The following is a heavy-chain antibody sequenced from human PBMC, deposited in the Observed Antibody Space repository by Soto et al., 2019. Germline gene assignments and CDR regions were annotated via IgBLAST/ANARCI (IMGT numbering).Heavy chain of an antibody. CDR1: GGSISSGGYS. J-gene: IGHJ3*02. CDR3: ARNDRIGGNAFDI. Sequence: QLQLQESGSGLVKPSQTLSLTCAVSGGSISSGGYSWRWIRQPPGKGLEWIGYIYHSGSTYYNPSLKSRVTISVARSKNQFSLKLSSVTAADTAVYYCARNDRIGGNAFDIWGQGTMVTVSS. V-gene: IGHV4-30-2*01. CDR2: IYHSGST. D-gene: IGHD3-16*01.